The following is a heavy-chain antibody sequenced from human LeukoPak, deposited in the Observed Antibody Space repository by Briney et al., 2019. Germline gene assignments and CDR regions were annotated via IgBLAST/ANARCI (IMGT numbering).Heavy chain of an antibody. D-gene: IGHD5-12*01. Sequence: ASVKVSCKASGYTFTGYYMHWVRQAPGQGLEWMGWINPNSGGTNYAQKFQGRVTMTRDTSISTAYMELSRLRSDDTAVYYCARVNPAVATFDYWGQGTLVTVSS. V-gene: IGHV1-2*02. CDR3: ARVNPAVATFDY. CDR1: GYTFTGYY. J-gene: IGHJ4*02. CDR2: INPNSGGT.